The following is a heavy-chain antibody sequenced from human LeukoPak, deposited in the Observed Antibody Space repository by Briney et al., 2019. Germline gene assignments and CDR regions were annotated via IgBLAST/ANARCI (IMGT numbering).Heavy chain of an antibody. V-gene: IGHV3-11*04. Sequence: PGGSLRLSCAASGFTFSDYYMSWIRQAPGKGLEWVSYISSSGSTIYYADSVKGRFTISRDNAKNSLYLQMNSLRAGDTAVYYCAREPVEMATIRAFDIWGQGTMVTVSS. CDR1: GFTFSDYY. J-gene: IGHJ3*02. CDR2: ISSSGSTI. D-gene: IGHD5-24*01. CDR3: AREPVEMATIRAFDI.